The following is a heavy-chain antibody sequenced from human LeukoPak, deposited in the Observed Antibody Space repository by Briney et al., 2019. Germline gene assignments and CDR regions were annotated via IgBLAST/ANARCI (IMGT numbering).Heavy chain of an antibody. Sequence: SGGSLRLSCAASGFTFSSYAMSWVRQAPGKGLEWVSAISGSGGSTYYADSVKGRFTISRDNSKNTLYLQMNSLRAEDTAVYYCAKDRPGYCSGGSCFYPQPHYYYYGMDVWGQGTTVTVSS. J-gene: IGHJ6*02. CDR3: AKDRPGYCSGGSCFYPQPHYYYYGMDV. D-gene: IGHD2-15*01. CDR2: ISGSGGST. V-gene: IGHV3-23*01. CDR1: GFTFSSYA.